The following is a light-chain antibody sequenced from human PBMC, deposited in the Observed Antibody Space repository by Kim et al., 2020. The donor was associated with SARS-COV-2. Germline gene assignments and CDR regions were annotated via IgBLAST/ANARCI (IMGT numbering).Light chain of an antibody. J-gene: IGLJ3*02. Sequence: QPALTQSPSASASLGASVQLTCILSSGHSSYAIAWHQQQPGKGPRFLMKVNRDGSHVKGDGIPDRFSGSTSGAERYLTISSLHPEDEADYYCQTWDTGIRVFGGGTQLTVL. CDR1: SGHSSYA. CDR3: QTWDTGIRV. V-gene: IGLV4-69*01. CDR2: VNRDGSH.